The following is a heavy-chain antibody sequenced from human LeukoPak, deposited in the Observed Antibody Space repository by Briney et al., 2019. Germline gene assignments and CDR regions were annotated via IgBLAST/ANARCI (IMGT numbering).Heavy chain of an antibody. Sequence: SETLSLTCTVSGDSISSYYWSWIRQPPGKGLEWIGYIYYSGSTNYNPSLKSRVTISVDTSKNQFSLKLSSVTAADTAVYYCAGEMATIPYFDYWGQGTLVTVSS. J-gene: IGHJ4*02. D-gene: IGHD5-24*01. CDR1: GDSISSYY. CDR3: AGEMATIPYFDY. CDR2: IYYSGST. V-gene: IGHV4-59*12.